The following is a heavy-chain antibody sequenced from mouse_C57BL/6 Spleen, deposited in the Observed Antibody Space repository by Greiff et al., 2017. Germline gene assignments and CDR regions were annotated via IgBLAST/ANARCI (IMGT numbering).Heavy chain of an antibody. CDR3: ARYHYGRAMDY. CDR2: IRNKANGYTT. V-gene: IGHV7-3*01. CDR1: GFTFTDYY. Sequence: EVQRVESGGGLVQPGGSLSLSCAASGFTFTDYYMSWVRQPPGQALEWLGFIRNKANGYTTEYSASVKGRFTISRDNSQCILYLQMKDLRAEDGATYYGARYHYGRAMDYWGQGTSGTVSS. J-gene: IGHJ4*01. D-gene: IGHD1-1*01.